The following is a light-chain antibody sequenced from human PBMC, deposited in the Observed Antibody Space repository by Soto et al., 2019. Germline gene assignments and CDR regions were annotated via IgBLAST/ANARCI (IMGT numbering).Light chain of an antibody. V-gene: IGKV1-27*01. J-gene: IGKJ2*01. CDR1: QGISNH. Sequence: DFQMSQSPSSLSASLGDRVTITCRASQGISNHLAWYQQKPGKIPQLLIYAASTLQSGVPSRFSGSGSGTDFALTINGLQPEDVATYYCQKYDAAPPYTFGQGTRLEIK. CDR2: AAS. CDR3: QKYDAAPPYT.